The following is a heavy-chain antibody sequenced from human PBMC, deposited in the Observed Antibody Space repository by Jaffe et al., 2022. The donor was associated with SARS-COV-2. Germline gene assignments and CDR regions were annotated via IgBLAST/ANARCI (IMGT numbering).Heavy chain of an antibody. V-gene: IGHV3-74*01. CDR2: VRGDGSGT. CDR3: ARASDSAYAD. D-gene: IGHD5-12*01. CDR1: GFTFSNYW. J-gene: IGHJ4*02. Sequence: EVQLVESGGTLVQPGGSLRLSCAASGFTFSNYWMHWVRQAPGKGLVWVSRVRGDGSGTSYADSVKGRFTISRDNAKNALYLQMNNLRVEDTALYYCARASDSAYADWGQGTLVTVSS.